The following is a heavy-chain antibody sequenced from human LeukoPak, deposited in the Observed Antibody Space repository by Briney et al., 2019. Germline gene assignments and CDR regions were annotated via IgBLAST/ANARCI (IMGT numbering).Heavy chain of an antibody. D-gene: IGHD3-22*01. Sequence: PSETLSLTCTVSGGSISSYYWSWIRQPPGKGLEWIGYIYYSGSTNYNPSLKSRVTISVDTSKNQFSLKLSSVTAADTAVYCCARYSYYYDSSGYYYYFDYWGQGTLVTVSS. CDR3: ARYSYYYDSSGYYYYFDY. CDR1: GGSISSYY. J-gene: IGHJ4*02. V-gene: IGHV4-59*08. CDR2: IYYSGST.